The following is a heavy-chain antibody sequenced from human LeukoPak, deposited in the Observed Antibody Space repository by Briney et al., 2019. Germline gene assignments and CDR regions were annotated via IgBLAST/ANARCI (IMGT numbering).Heavy chain of an antibody. V-gene: IGHV4-59*01. CDR1: GGSISSYY. CDR2: IYYSGST. D-gene: IGHD3-22*01. CDR3: ARDRPYYDSSGYNYWYFDL. J-gene: IGHJ2*01. Sequence: SETLSLTCTVSGGSISSYYWSWIRQPPGKGLEWIGYIYYSGSTNYNPSLKSRVTISVDTSKNQFSLKLSSVTAADTAVYYCARDRPYYDSSGYNYWYFDLWGRGTLVTVSS.